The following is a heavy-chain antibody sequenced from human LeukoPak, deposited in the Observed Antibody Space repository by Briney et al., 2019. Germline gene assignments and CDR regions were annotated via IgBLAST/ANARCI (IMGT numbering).Heavy chain of an antibody. Sequence: GGSLRLSCAASGFTFSSYAMHWVRQAPGKGLEWVAVISYDGSNKYYADSVKGRFTISRDNSKNTLYLQMNSLRAEDTAVYYCARPEPLRFPSALGRSGYFDYWGQGTLVTVSS. J-gene: IGHJ4*02. V-gene: IGHV3-30-3*01. CDR1: GFTFSSYA. D-gene: IGHD4-17*01. CDR2: ISYDGSNK. CDR3: ARPEPLRFPSALGRSGYFDY.